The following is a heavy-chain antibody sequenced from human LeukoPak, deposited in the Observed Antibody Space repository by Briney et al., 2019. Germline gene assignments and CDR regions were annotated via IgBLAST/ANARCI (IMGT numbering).Heavy chain of an antibody. Sequence: SETLPLTRTVSGGSISSYYWSWIRQPAGKGLEWIGRIYTSGSTNYNPSLKSRVTMSVDTSKNQFSLKLSSVTAADTAVYYCARSSGYLCYFDYWGQGHLVSASS. CDR2: IYTSGST. V-gene: IGHV4-4*07. D-gene: IGHD3-22*01. J-gene: IGHJ4*02. CDR3: ARSSGYLCYFDY. CDR1: GGSISSYY.